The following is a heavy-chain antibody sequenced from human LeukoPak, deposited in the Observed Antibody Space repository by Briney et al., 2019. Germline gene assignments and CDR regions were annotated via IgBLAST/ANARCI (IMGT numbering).Heavy chain of an antibody. CDR2: MYTSGSS. CDR1: GGSISSYY. CDR3: ARRAGSYLGYWYFDL. D-gene: IGHD1-26*01. Sequence: SETLSLTSSVSGGSISSYYWTWIRQPPGKGLEWIGYMYTSGSSNYHPSLKSRVTISIDTSKNQFSLILSSVTASDTAIYYCARRAGSYLGYWYFDLWGRGTLVTVSS. J-gene: IGHJ2*01. V-gene: IGHV4-4*09.